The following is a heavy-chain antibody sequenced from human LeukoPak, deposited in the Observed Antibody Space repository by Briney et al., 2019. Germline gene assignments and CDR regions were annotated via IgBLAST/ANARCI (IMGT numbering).Heavy chain of an antibody. Sequence: PSETLSLTCTVSGGSISSYYWSWIRQPPGKGLEWIGYIYYSGSTNYNPSLKSRVTISVDTSKNQQFSLRLNSVTAADTAVYYCARHGPLDCGRTSCSFDYWGQGTLVTVSS. CDR3: ARHGPLDCGRTSCSFDY. D-gene: IGHD2-2*01. CDR2: IYYSGST. V-gene: IGHV4-59*08. CDR1: GGSISSYY. J-gene: IGHJ4*02.